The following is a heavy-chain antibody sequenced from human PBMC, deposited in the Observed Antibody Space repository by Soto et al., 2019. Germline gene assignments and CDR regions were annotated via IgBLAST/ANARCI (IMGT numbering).Heavy chain of an antibody. J-gene: IGHJ5*02. D-gene: IGHD2-8*01. CDR2: IKSKTDGGTT. Sequence: PGGSLRLSCAASGFTFSNAWMSWVRQAPGKGLEWVGRIKSKTDGGTTDYAAPVKGRFTISRDDSKNTLYLQMNSLKTEDTAVYYCTTEPQRSEWYHWFDPWGQGTLVTVSS. V-gene: IGHV3-15*01. CDR3: TTEPQRSEWYHWFDP. CDR1: GFTFSNAW.